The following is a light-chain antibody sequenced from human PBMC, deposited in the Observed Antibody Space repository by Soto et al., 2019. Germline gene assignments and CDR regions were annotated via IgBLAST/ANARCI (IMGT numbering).Light chain of an antibody. V-gene: IGKV1-9*01. J-gene: IGKJ4*01. CDR1: QAISSC. CDR3: QQLNSYPLT. CDR2: AAS. Sequence: DIQLTQSPSFLSASVGDKVTITCRASQAISSCLAWYQQNPGKAPKLLIYAASTLQSGVPSRFSGSGSGTEFTLTISSLQPEDFATYYCQQLNSYPLTFGGGAKVEI.